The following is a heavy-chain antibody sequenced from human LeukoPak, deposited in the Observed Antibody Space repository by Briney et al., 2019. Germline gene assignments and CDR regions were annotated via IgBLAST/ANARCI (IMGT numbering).Heavy chain of an antibody. D-gene: IGHD3-3*01. CDR2: INHSGST. CDR3: ARGSVHSFGVVTSDAFDI. V-gene: IGHV4-34*01. J-gene: IGHJ3*02. CDR1: GGSFSGYY. Sequence: SETLSLTCAVYGGSFSGYYWSWIRQPPGKGLEWIGEINHSGSTNYNPYLKRRVTISVDTSKNQFSLKLSSVTAADTAVYYCARGSVHSFGVVTSDAFDIWGQGTMVTVSS.